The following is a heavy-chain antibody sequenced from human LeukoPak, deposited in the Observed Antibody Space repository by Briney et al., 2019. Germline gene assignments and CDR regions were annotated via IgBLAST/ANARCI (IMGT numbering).Heavy chain of an antibody. J-gene: IGHJ4*02. D-gene: IGHD1-14*01. Sequence: GESLKISCKGSGYSFTTHWIAWVRQMPGKGLEWMGIIYPEDSHTTYSLSFQGQVTISADKSINTAYLQWRSLKASDTAMYYCARQGRTTSPGYNREFDYWGQGTLVTVSS. CDR3: ARQGRTTSPGYNREFDY. CDR2: IYPEDSHT. CDR1: GYSFTTHW. V-gene: IGHV5-51*01.